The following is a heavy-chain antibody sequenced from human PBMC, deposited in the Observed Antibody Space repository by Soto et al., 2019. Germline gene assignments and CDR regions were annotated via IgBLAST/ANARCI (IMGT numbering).Heavy chain of an antibody. V-gene: IGHV3-23*01. CDR3: ATDLSNYYDPLYYLDY. CDR2: ISGSGTST. CDR1: GFIFSSYA. Sequence: EVQLLESGGGLVQPGGSLRLSCAASGFIFSSYAMSWVRQAPGKGLEWVSTISGSGTSTYYADSVKGRFTISRDNSKNTFYLQMNSLRIEDTAIYYCATDLSNYYDPLYYLDYWGKGTVVTVSS. D-gene: IGHD3-22*01. J-gene: IGHJ4*02.